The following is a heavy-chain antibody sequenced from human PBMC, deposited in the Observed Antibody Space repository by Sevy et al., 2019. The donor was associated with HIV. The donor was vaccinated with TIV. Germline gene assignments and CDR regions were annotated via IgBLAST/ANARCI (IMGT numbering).Heavy chain of an antibody. D-gene: IGHD3-9*01. CDR1: GGSISTVDYC. CDR2: ISASGTT. Sequence: SETLSLTCTISGGSISTVDYCCTWIRQPAGKGLEWIGRISASGTTTHNPSLESRVTMSVDTSQNQFSLKLTSVTAADTAMYYCVKEHFDWLLPSYYFDLWGRGTLVTVSS. V-gene: IGHV4-61*02. CDR3: VKEHFDWLLPSYYFDL. J-gene: IGHJ2*01.